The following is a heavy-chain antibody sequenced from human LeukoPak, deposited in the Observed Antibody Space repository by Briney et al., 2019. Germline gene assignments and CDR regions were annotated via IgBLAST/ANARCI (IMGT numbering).Heavy chain of an antibody. Sequence: GGSLRLSCVASGFTISSYSMNWVRQAPGKGLEWVSSISSSSNYIYYADSVKGRFTISRDNAKNSLYLQVNSLRAEDTAVYYCARDGGALRGWYYFDYWGQGTLVTVSS. CDR3: ARDGGALRGWYYFDY. CDR2: ISSSSNYI. CDR1: GFTISSYS. J-gene: IGHJ4*02. V-gene: IGHV3-21*01. D-gene: IGHD6-19*01.